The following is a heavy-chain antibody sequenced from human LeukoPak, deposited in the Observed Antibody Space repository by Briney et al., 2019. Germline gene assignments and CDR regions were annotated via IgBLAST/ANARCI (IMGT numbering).Heavy chain of an antibody. CDR1: GFTFDDYA. CDR2: ISWSSGNI. V-gene: IGHV3-9*01. Sequence: GGSLRLSCAASGFTFDDYAMHWVRQAPGKGLEWVSGISWSSGNIGYADSVKGRFTISRDNAKNSLYLQMNSLRAEDTAVYYCARGSPGQWLPPFDYWGQGTLVTVSS. CDR3: ARGSPGQWLPPFDY. J-gene: IGHJ4*02. D-gene: IGHD6-19*01.